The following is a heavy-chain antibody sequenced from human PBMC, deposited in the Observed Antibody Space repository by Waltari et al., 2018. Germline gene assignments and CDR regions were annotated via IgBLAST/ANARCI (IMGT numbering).Heavy chain of an antibody. CDR3: ARDRDSSGYYADFQH. CDR1: GGSISSSNW. V-gene: IGHV4-4*02. J-gene: IGHJ1*01. Sequence: QVQLQESGPGLVKPSGTLSLTCAVSGGSISSSNWWSWVRQPPGKGLEWIGEIYHSGSTNSNPSLKSRVTIAVDKSKNQFSLKLSSVTAADTAVYYCARDRDSSGYYADFQHWGQGTLVTVSS. CDR2: IYHSGST. D-gene: IGHD3-22*01.